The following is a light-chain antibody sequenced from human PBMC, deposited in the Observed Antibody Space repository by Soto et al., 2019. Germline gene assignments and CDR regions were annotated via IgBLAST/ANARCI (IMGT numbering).Light chain of an antibody. CDR1: SSDIDAYNY. J-gene: IGLJ1*01. Sequence: QSALTQPASVCGSPGQSITISCTGSSSDIDAYNYVSWYQQHPGKAPKLMISEVSNRPSGVSNRFSGSKSGNTASLTISGLQPEDEADYYCSSYTTSVTLLYVFGTGTKVTX. CDR2: EVS. CDR3: SSYTTSVTLLYV. V-gene: IGLV2-14*01.